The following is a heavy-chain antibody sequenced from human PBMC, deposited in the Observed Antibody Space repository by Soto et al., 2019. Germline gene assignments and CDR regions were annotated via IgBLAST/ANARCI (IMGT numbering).Heavy chain of an antibody. D-gene: IGHD3-16*01. CDR2: INPNSGGT. CDR3: ARKVRDYNFDY. J-gene: IGHJ4*02. CDR1: GCTFTGYY. Sequence: AAVKVSCKACGCTFTGYYMHWIRQAPGQGLEWMGWINPNSGGTNYAQKFQGRVTMTRDTSISTAYMELSRLRSDDTAVFYCARKVRDYNFDYWGQGTLVTVSS. V-gene: IGHV1-2*02.